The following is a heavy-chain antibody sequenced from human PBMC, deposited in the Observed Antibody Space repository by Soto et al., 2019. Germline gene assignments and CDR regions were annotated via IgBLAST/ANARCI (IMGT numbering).Heavy chain of an antibody. Sequence: ASVKVSCKASGYTFTSYGISWVRQAPGQGLEWMGWISAYNGNTNYAQKLQGRVTMTTDTSTSTAYMELRSLRSDDTSVYYCARGARVVPAARFDYWGQGTLVTVSS. CDR3: ARGARVVPAARFDY. CDR1: GYTFTSYG. CDR2: ISAYNGNT. V-gene: IGHV1-18*01. J-gene: IGHJ4*02. D-gene: IGHD2-2*01.